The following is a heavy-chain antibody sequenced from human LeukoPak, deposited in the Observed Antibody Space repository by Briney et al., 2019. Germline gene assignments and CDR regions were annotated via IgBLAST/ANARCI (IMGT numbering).Heavy chain of an antibody. J-gene: IGHJ4*02. Sequence: GGSLRLSCAASGFTFSSYAMNWVRQAPGKGLEWVSGITGGGGGTYYADSVKGRFTISRDNSKSTLYLQMNSLRAEDTAVYYCAKGGGYSYVYVAYWGQGTLVTVSS. CDR2: ITGGGGGT. CDR1: GFTFSSYA. V-gene: IGHV3-23*01. D-gene: IGHD5-18*01. CDR3: AKGGGYSYVYVAY.